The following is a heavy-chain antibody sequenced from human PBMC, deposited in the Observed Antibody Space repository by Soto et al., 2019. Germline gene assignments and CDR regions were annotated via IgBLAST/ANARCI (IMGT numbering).Heavy chain of an antibody. CDR1: GFIFSNYG. CDR2: IWYDGSNK. D-gene: IGHD3-9*01. V-gene: IGHV3-33*01. Sequence: QEQLVESGGGVVQPGRSLRLSCAASGFIFSNYGMHWVRQAPGKGLEWVAFIWYDGSNKYYADSVKGRFTISRDNSKNTLYVQMNSLRAEDTAVYYCARGHHILTGYTHWYFDLWGRGTLVTVSS. J-gene: IGHJ2*01. CDR3: ARGHHILTGYTHWYFDL.